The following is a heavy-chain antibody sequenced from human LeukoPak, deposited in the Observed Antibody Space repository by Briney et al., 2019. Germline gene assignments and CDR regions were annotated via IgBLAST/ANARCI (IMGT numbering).Heavy chain of an antibody. D-gene: IGHD1-14*01. CDR3: AKALDPGYYYYYYGMDV. V-gene: IGHV3-23*01. Sequence: GGSLRLSCAASGFTFSSYAMSWVRQAPGKGLEWVSAISGSGGSTYYADSVKGRFTISRDNSKNTLYLQMNSLRAEDTAVYYCAKALDPGYYYYYYGMDVWGQGTTVTVSS. CDR2: ISGSGGST. J-gene: IGHJ6*02. CDR1: GFTFSSYA.